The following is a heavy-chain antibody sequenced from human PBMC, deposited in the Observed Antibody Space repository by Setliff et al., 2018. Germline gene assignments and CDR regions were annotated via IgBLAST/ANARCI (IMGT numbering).Heavy chain of an antibody. V-gene: IGHV1-69*13. CDR1: GGTFNTYG. D-gene: IGHD1-26*01. Sequence: GASVKVSCKASGGTFNTYGISWVRLAPGQGLEWMGRVIPLFGTTNYAQKFQDRVAISADESTSTAYMELRSLRSEDTAIYYCARDTHINYYNPQVGWFDPWGQGTQVTVSS. J-gene: IGHJ5*02. CDR3: ARDTHINYYNPQVGWFDP. CDR2: VIPLFGTT.